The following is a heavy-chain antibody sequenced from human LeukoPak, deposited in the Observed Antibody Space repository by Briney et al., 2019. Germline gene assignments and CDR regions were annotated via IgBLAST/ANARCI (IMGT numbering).Heavy chain of an antibody. D-gene: IGHD2-2*02. CDR1: GFTFSSYW. CDR3: ARYCSSTSCYTNAFDI. V-gene: IGHV3-7*01. J-gene: IGHJ3*02. CDR2: IKQDGSEK. Sequence: PGGSLRLSCAASGFTFSSYWMSWVRQAPGKGLEWVANIKQDGSEKYYVDSVKGRFTISRDNAKNSLYLQMNSLRAEDTAVYYCARYCSSTSCYTNAFDIWGQGTMVTVSS.